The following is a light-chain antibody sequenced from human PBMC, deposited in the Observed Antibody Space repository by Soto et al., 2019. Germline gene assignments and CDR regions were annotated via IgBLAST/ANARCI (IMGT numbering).Light chain of an antibody. CDR2: LNSDGSH. CDR1: SGHSSYA. Sequence: QLVLTQSPSASASLGASVKLTCTLSSGHSSYAIAWHQQQPEKGPRYLMKLNSDGSHSKGDGIPDRFSASTSGAERYLTISSLQSEDKADYYCQTWGTGTVVFGGGTKLTVL. J-gene: IGLJ2*01. CDR3: QTWGTGTVV. V-gene: IGLV4-69*01.